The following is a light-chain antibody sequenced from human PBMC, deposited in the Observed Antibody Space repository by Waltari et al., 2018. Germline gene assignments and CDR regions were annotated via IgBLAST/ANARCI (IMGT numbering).Light chain of an antibody. CDR1: VSNCCAAGL. J-gene: IGLJ2*01. V-gene: IGLV1-40*01. CDR3: QSYDSSLSGGV. Sequence: SVLTLPPSLSRAHAHRVPISCTRRVSNCCAAGLVHWYQQLPGTAPKLLIYGNSNRPSGVPDRFSGSKSGTSASLAITGLQAEDEADYYCQSYDSSLSGGVFGGGTKLTVL. CDR2: GNS.